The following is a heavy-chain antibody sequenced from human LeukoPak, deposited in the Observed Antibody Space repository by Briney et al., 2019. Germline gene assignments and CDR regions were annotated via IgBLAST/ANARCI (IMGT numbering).Heavy chain of an antibody. J-gene: IGHJ1*01. CDR2: ISWNSGSI. V-gene: IGHV3-9*01. Sequence: GGSLRLSCAASGFTFYDYAMHWVRQAPGKGLEWVSGISWNSGSIGYADSVKGRFTISRDNAKNSLYLQMKSLRAEDTALYYCAKASSSSWYVEYFQHWGQGTVVSVSS. CDR1: GFTFYDYA. D-gene: IGHD6-13*01. CDR3: AKASSSSWYVEYFQH.